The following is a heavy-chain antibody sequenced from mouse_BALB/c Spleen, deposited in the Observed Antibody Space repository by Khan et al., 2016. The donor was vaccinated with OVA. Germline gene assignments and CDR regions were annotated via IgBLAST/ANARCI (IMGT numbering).Heavy chain of an antibody. D-gene: IGHD2-10*01. J-gene: IGHJ4*01. CDR1: GFSLTNYG. CDR2: IWNDGNT. CDR3: ARQPYYHYNIMDY. V-gene: IGHV2-6-1*01. Sequence: QVQLKQSGPGLVAPSQSLSITCTISGFSLTNYGVHWVRQPPGKGLEWLVVIWNDGNTAYNSALKSRLTISKDNSKSQAFLKMNSLQTDDTAMYFCARQPYYHYNIMDYWGQGTSVTVSS.